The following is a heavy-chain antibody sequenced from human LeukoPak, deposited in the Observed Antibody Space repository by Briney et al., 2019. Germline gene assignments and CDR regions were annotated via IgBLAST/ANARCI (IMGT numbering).Heavy chain of an antibody. J-gene: IGHJ4*02. D-gene: IGHD5-24*01. CDR2: IRYRGPT. V-gene: IGHV4-39*01. CDR1: GDSISSRASF. CDR3: VRHEEEDGYNAKTFDY. Sequence: SETLSLTCTVSGDSISSRASFWGWVRQPPGKGLEWIVSIRYRGPTYYNPYRKSRVTITVEKAKNQFSLKLSPVTAADTAVYYCVRHEEEDGYNAKTFDYWGQGTLVTVFS.